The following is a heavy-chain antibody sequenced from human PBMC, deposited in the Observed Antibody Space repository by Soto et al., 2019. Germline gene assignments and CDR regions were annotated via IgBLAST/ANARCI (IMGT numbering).Heavy chain of an antibody. D-gene: IGHD2-15*01. V-gene: IGHV3-74*01. CDR1: GFTFSSYW. CDR2: LNGDGTTT. J-gene: IGHJ6*02. Sequence: EVQLVESGGGLVQPGGSLILSCEASGFTFSSYWMHWVRQVPGKGLVWVSRLNGDGTTTNYADSVKGRFTISRDNAKNTVYLQMSSLRAEDTAVYYCARGIRIYYGMDVWGQGTTVTVSS. CDR3: ARGIRIYYGMDV.